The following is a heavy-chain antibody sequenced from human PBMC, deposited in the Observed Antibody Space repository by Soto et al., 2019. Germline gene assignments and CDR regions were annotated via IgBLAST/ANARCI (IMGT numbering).Heavy chain of an antibody. V-gene: IGHV1-18*04. CDR2: ISAYNGNT. CDR3: ARVVGYYDSSGYGF. J-gene: IGHJ4*02. Sequence: GASVKVSCKASGYTFTSYGISWVRQAPGQGLEWMGWISAYNGNTNYAQKLQGRVTMTTDTSTSTAYMELRSLRSDDTAVYYCARVVGYYDSSGYGFWGQGTLVTVSS. D-gene: IGHD3-22*01. CDR1: GYTFTSYG.